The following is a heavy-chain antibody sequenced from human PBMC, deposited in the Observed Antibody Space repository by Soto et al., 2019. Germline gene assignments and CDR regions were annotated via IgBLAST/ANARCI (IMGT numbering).Heavy chain of an antibody. V-gene: IGHV3-30-3*01. CDR3: AREYSSSGAWLDP. CDR2: IPYDGSNK. CDR1: GFTFSSHA. Sequence: QVQVVESGGGVVQPGRSLRLSCAASGFTFSSHAMHWVRQAPGKGLEWVAVIPYDGSNKYYADSVKGRFTISRDNSKNTLYLQMNSLRGEDTAVYYCAREYSSSGAWLDPWGQGTLVTVSS. J-gene: IGHJ5*02. D-gene: IGHD6-6*01.